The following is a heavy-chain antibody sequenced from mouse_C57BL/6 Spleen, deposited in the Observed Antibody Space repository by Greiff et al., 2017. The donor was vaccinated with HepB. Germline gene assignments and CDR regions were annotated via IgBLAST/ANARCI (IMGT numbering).Heavy chain of an antibody. J-gene: IGHJ2*01. CDR1: GYAFSSYW. D-gene: IGHD2-2*01. Sequence: QVQLQQSGAELVKPGASVKISCKASGYAFSSYWMNWVKQRPGKGLEWIGQIYPGDGDTNYNGKFKGKATLTADKSSSTAYMQLSSLTSEDSAVYFWAMGNTMVYYFDYWGQGTTLTVSS. CDR2: IYPGDGDT. V-gene: IGHV1-80*01. CDR3: AMGNTMVYYFDY.